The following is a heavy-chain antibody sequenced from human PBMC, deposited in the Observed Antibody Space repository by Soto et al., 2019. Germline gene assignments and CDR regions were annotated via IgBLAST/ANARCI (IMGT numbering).Heavy chain of an antibody. CDR2: ISYDGSNK. V-gene: IGHV3-30*18. CDR3: AKGDDIVVVPAAIRGYYYYYGMDV. D-gene: IGHD2-2*01. J-gene: IGHJ6*02. Sequence: QVQLVESGGGVVQPGRSLRLSCAASGFTFSSYGMHWVRQAPGKGLEWVAVISYDGSNKYYADSVKGRFTISRDNSKNTLYLQMNSLRAEDTAVYYCAKGDDIVVVPAAIRGYYYYYGMDVWGQGTTDTVSS. CDR1: GFTFSSYG.